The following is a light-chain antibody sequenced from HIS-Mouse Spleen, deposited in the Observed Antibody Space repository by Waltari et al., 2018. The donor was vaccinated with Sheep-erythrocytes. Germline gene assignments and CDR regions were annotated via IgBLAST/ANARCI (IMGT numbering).Light chain of an antibody. CDR1: SSDVGSYNL. V-gene: IGLV2-23*01. CDR3: CSYAGSSTPWV. Sequence: QSALTQPASVSESPGQSITISCTGTSSDVGSYNLVSWYQQPPGQAPKLMIYEGSKRPSGVSNRFSGSKSGNTASLTISGLQAEDEADYYCCSYAGSSTPWVFGGGTKLTVL. J-gene: IGLJ3*02. CDR2: EGS.